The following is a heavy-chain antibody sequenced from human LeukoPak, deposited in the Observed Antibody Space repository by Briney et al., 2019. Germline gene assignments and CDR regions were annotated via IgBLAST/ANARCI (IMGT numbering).Heavy chain of an antibody. CDR2: IRSDGSKK. J-gene: IGHJ4*02. CDR1: GFIFSDFG. CDR3: ARYSSGWPFDT. Sequence: GGSLRLSCAASGFIFSDFGMHWVRQAPGKGLEWVAFIRSDGSKKYYADSVKGRFSISRDDSNRTLYLQVTSLRPEDTAFYFCARYSSGWPFDTWGQGTLVTVSS. D-gene: IGHD6-19*01. V-gene: IGHV3-30*02.